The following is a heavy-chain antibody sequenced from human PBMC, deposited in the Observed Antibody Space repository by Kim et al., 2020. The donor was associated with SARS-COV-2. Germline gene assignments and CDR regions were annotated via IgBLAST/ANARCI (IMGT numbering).Heavy chain of an antibody. CDR2: ISSTSSYI. J-gene: IGHJ4*02. V-gene: IGHV3-21*01. CDR1: GFIFSSYS. D-gene: IGHD2-15*01. Sequence: GGSLRLSCAASGFIFSSYSVNWVRQAPGKGLEWLSSISSTSSYIYYADSVKRRFTISRDNAKNSLYLQMNSLGAEDTAVYYCARDHCSGGDCYRPFDYWGQGTLVTVSS. CDR3: ARDHCSGGDCYRPFDY.